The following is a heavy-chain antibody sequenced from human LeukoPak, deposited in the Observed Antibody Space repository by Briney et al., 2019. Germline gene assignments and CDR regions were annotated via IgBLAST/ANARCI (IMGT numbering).Heavy chain of an antibody. CDR3: AKVQTQNAVAGINDY. J-gene: IGHJ4*02. Sequence: GGSLRLSCAASGFTFSSNAMSWVRQAPGKGLEWVSAISGSGGSTYYADSVKGRFTISRDNSKNTLYLQMNSLRAEDTAVYYCAKVQTQNAVAGINDYWGQGTLVTVSS. CDR2: ISGSGGST. CDR1: GFTFSSNA. V-gene: IGHV3-23*01. D-gene: IGHD6-19*01.